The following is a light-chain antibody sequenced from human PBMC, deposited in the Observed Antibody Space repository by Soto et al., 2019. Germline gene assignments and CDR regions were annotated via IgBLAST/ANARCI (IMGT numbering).Light chain of an antibody. J-gene: IGKJ5*01. V-gene: IGKV3-20*01. CDR3: QQYGSSPIS. CDR1: QSVSSSY. Sequence: EIVLTQSPGTLSLSPGERATLSCRASQSVSSSYLDWYQQKPGQAPRRLIDGASSRATAIPDRFSGSWSGTDFTLNISRLEPEDFAGYYCQQYGSSPISFGQGTRLEIK. CDR2: GAS.